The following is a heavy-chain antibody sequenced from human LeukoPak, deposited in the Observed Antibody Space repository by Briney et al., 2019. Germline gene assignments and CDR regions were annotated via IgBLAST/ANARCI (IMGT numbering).Heavy chain of an antibody. Sequence: ASVKVSCKASGGTFSSYAISWVRQAPGQGLEWMGGIIPIFGTANYAQKFQGRVTITADESTSTAYMELSSLRSEDTAVYYCAGRSYYYDSSGYYSFDYWGQGTLVTVSS. J-gene: IGHJ4*02. CDR1: GGTFSSYA. D-gene: IGHD3-22*01. CDR3: AGRSYYYDSSGYYSFDY. V-gene: IGHV1-69*13. CDR2: IIPIFGTA.